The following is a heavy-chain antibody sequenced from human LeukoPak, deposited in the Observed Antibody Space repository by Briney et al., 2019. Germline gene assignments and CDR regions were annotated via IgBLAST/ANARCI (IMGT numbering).Heavy chain of an antibody. J-gene: IGHJ4*02. D-gene: IGHD2-2*01. Sequence: SETLSLTCTVSGGSISSYYWSWIRQPPGKGLEWIGYIYYSGSTNYNPSLKSRVTISVDTSKNQFSLKLSSVTAADTAVYYCARHPNVVPADFDYWGQGTLVTVSS. CDR1: GGSISSYY. V-gene: IGHV4-59*08. CDR2: IYYSGST. CDR3: ARHPNVVPADFDY.